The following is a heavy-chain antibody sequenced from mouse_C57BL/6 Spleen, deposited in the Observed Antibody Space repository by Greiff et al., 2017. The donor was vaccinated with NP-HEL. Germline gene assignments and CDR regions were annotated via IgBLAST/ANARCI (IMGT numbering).Heavy chain of an antibody. V-gene: IGHV5-4*01. Sequence: DVKLVESGGGLVKPGGSLKLSCAASGFTFSSYAMSWVRQTPEKRLEWVATISDGGSYTYYPDNVKGRFTISRDNAKNNLYLQMSHLKSEDTAMYYSARDRGDYALDYWGQGTTLTVSS. D-gene: IGHD2-4*01. CDR2: ISDGGSYT. J-gene: IGHJ2*01. CDR3: ARDRGDYALDY. CDR1: GFTFSSYA.